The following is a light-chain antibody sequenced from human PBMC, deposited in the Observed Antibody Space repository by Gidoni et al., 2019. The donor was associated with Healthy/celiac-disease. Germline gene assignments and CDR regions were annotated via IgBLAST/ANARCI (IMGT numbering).Light chain of an antibody. Sequence: EIVLTQSPGTLSLSPGERATLSCRASQSVSSSYLAWYQQKPGQAPRLLIYGASSRATGIPDRLSGRGSGTDFTLTISRLEPEDFAVYYCQQDGRTFGQGTKVEIK. CDR3: QQDGRT. J-gene: IGKJ1*01. CDR1: QSVSSSY. V-gene: IGKV3-20*01. CDR2: GAS.